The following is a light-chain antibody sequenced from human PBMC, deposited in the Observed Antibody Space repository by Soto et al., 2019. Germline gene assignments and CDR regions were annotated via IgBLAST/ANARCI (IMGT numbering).Light chain of an antibody. CDR3: QQYSTSPSWT. J-gene: IGKJ1*01. Sequence: ETVLTQSPGTLSLSPGERATLSCRASQSVSYNTLAWYQQKPGQAPRLLIYGPSTRATGIPHRFSGSGSGTDFTLTVSRLEPDDFAVYYCQQYSTSPSWTFGQGTKVEIK. CDR1: QSVSYNT. CDR2: GPS. V-gene: IGKV3-20*01.